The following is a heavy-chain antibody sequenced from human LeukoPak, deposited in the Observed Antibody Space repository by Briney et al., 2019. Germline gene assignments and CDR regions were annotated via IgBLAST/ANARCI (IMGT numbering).Heavy chain of an antibody. CDR1: GGSFSGYY. Sequence: PETLSLTCAVYGGSFSGYYWSWIRQPPGKGLEWIGEIKYSGSSNYNPSPTSRVTISVDTSKNHFSLKLSSVTPADTAVYCCARGLVPSNEDAFDIWGQGTMVTVSS. D-gene: IGHD2-8*01. CDR3: ARGLVPSNEDAFDI. J-gene: IGHJ3*02. V-gene: IGHV4-34*01. CDR2: IKYSGSS.